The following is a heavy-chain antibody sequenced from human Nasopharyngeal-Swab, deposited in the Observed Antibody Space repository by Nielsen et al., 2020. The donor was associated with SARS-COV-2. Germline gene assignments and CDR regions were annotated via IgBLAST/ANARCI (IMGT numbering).Heavy chain of an antibody. Sequence: ASVKVSCKTSGYTFTSYGISWVRQAPGQGLKWMGWISAYNGNTNYAQKLQGRVTMTTDTSTSTAYMELRSLRSDDTAVYYCASPATVVTLDAFDIWGQGTMVTVSS. CDR3: ASPATVVTLDAFDI. D-gene: IGHD4-23*01. V-gene: IGHV1-18*01. CDR1: GYTFTSYG. CDR2: ISAYNGNT. J-gene: IGHJ3*02.